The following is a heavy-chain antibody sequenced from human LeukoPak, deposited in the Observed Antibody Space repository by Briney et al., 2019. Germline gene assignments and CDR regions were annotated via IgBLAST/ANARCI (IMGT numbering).Heavy chain of an antibody. Sequence: GSLRLSCAAPGFTVSSNYMTWVRQAPGKGLEWVSVIYSGGSTYYADSVKGRFTISRDNSKNTLYLQMNSLRAEDTAVYYCARGAYGSGSYGDNWFDPWGQGTLVTVSS. CDR1: GFTVSSNY. V-gene: IGHV3-66*01. J-gene: IGHJ5*02. CDR3: ARGAYGSGSYGDNWFDP. CDR2: IYSGGST. D-gene: IGHD3-10*01.